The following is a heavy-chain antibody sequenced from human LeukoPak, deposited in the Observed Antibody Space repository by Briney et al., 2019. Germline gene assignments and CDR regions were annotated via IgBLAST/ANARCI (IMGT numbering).Heavy chain of an antibody. CDR1: GFTFGDYA. V-gene: IGHV3-49*04. CDR3: TRDLRQLWFDY. J-gene: IGHJ4*02. CDR2: IRSKAYGGTT. D-gene: IGHD5-18*01. Sequence: GGSLRLSCTASGFTFGDYAMSWVRQAPGKGLEWVGFIRSKAYGGTTEYAASVKGRFTISRDDSKSIAYLQMNSLKTEDTAVYYCTRDLRQLWFDYWGQGTLVTVSS.